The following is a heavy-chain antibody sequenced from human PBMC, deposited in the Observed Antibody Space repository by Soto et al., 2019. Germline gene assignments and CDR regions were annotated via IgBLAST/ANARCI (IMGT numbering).Heavy chain of an antibody. V-gene: IGHV3-21*01. CDR1: GFPFSSYS. D-gene: IGHD3-3*01. Sequence: GGSLRLSCAASGFPFSSYSMNWVRQAPGKGLEWVSSISSSSSYIYYADSVKGRFTISRDNAKNSLYLQMNSLRAEDTAVYYCASTPSTDTYYDFWSGYYTDYYYYYMDVWGKGTTVTVSS. CDR3: ASTPSTDTYYDFWSGYYTDYYYYYMDV. J-gene: IGHJ6*03. CDR2: ISSSSSYI.